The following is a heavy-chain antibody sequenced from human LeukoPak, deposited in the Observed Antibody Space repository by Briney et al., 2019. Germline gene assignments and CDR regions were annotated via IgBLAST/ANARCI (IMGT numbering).Heavy chain of an antibody. CDR1: GFTFNSYW. CDR3: ARGNAYGDNVGIYFDY. J-gene: IGHJ4*02. Sequence: GGSLRLSCAASGFTFNSYWMSRVRQAPGRGLEWVANIKQDGSVKYYVDSVKGRFTTSRDNAQNSLYLQMNSLRAEDTAVYYCARGNAYGDNVGIYFDYWGQGTLVTVSS. CDR2: IKQDGSVK. D-gene: IGHD4-17*01. V-gene: IGHV3-7*01.